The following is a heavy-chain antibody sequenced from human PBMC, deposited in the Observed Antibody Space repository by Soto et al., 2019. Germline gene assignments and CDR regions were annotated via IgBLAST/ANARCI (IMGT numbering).Heavy chain of an antibody. Sequence: SETLSLTFTVSGGSISSGGYYWSWIRQHPGKGLEWIGYIYYSGSTYYNPSLKSRVTISVDTSKNQFSLKLSSVTAADTAVYYCARTDYDSSGYFDYWGQGALVTVSS. J-gene: IGHJ4*02. CDR2: IYYSGST. CDR3: ARTDYDSSGYFDY. CDR1: GGSISSGGYY. V-gene: IGHV4-31*03. D-gene: IGHD3-22*01.